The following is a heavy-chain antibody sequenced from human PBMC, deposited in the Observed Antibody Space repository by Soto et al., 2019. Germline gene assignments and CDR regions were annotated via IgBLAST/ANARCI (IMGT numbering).Heavy chain of an antibody. V-gene: IGHV4-31*03. CDR1: GGSISSGGYY. CDR2: IYYSGST. Sequence: QVQLQESGPGLVKPSQTLSLTCTVSGGSISSGGYYWTWIRQYPGQGLEWIGYIYYSGSTFYNPSMKSRVSMSVDTSKHQFSLNLSSVTAADTAVYYGARGLSVRLFDYWGQGTLVTVSS. D-gene: IGHD4-17*01. J-gene: IGHJ4*02. CDR3: ARGLSVRLFDY.